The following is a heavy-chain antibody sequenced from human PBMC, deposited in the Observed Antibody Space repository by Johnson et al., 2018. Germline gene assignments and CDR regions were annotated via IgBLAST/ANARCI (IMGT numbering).Heavy chain of an antibody. CDR2: IKQDGREK. J-gene: IGHJ4*02. D-gene: IGHD2-2*01. CDR1: GFTFSSYW. V-gene: IGHV3-7*01. Sequence: VQLVESGGGLVQPGGSLRLSCAASGFTFSSYWMSWVRQAPGKGLEWVANIKQDGREKYYEDSVKGRFTISRDNAKNSLYLQMNSLRAEDTAVYYCGSSTSPDYWGQGTLVTVSS. CDR3: GSSTSPDY.